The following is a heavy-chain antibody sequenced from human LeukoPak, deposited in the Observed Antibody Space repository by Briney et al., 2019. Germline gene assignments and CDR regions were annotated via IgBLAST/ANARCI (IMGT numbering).Heavy chain of an antibody. V-gene: IGHV1-18*01. Sequence: ASVKVSCKTSGFTSTSYGIIWVRQAPGQGLEWVGWISGYNGNTNYAQSLQGRVTITAVTSTTTVYMGVRSLRSDDTAVYYCARGGGPPRRSSDWLLYLDFWGQGALITVSS. J-gene: IGHJ4*02. CDR1: GFTSTSYG. D-gene: IGHD3-9*01. CDR3: ARGGGPPRRSSDWLLYLDF. CDR2: ISGYNGNT.